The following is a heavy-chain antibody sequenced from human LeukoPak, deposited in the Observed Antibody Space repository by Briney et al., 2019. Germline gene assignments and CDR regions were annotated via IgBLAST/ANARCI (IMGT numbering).Heavy chain of an antibody. J-gene: IGHJ4*02. CDR3: ARDTGYYFD. CDR2: IYYSGST. CDR1: GGSVSSGSYY. V-gene: IGHV4-61*01. D-gene: IGHD3-22*01. Sequence: SETLSLTCTVSGGSVSSGSYYWSWIRQPPGKGLEWIGCIYYSGSTNYNPSLKSRVTISVDKSKNQFSLKLSSVIAADTAVYYCARDTGYYFDWGQGTLVTVSS.